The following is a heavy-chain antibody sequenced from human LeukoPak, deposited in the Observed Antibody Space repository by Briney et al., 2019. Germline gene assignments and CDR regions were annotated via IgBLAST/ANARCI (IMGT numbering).Heavy chain of an antibody. Sequence: ASVKVSCKASGYTFTSYDINWVRQATGQGLEWMGWMNPNSGNTGYAQKFQGRVTMTRNTSISTAYMELSSLRSEDTAVYYSARGAAPGYDFWSGYYGGTNWFDPWGQGTLDTVSS. D-gene: IGHD3-3*01. CDR3: ARGAAPGYDFWSGYYGGTNWFDP. CDR2: MNPNSGNT. J-gene: IGHJ5*02. CDR1: GYTFTSYD. V-gene: IGHV1-8*01.